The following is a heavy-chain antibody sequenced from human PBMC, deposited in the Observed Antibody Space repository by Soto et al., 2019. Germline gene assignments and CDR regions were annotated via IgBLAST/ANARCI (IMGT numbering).Heavy chain of an antibody. CDR3: TRRVGWYYDSSGYYRDY. CDR1: GFTFSCSA. J-gene: IGHJ4*02. CDR2: IRSKANSYAT. Sequence: GGSLRLSCAASGFTFSCSAMHWVRQASGKGLEWVGRIRSKANSYATAYAASVKGRFTISRDDSKNTAYLQMNSLKTEDTAVYYCTRRVGWYYDSSGYYRDYWGQGTLVTVSS. D-gene: IGHD3-22*01. V-gene: IGHV3-73*01.